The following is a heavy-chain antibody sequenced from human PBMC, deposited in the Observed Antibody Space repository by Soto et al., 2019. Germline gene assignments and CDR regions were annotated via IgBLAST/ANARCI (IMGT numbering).Heavy chain of an antibody. V-gene: IGHV3-30-3*01. Sequence: QVQLVESGGGVVQPGRSLRLSCAASGFTFSSYAMHWVRQAPGKGLEWVAVISYDGSNKYYADSVKGRFTISRDNSKNTLYLQMNSLRAEDTAVYYCARDGTDSGWYGFGFDYWGQGTLVTVSS. J-gene: IGHJ4*02. CDR2: ISYDGSNK. CDR3: ARDGTDSGWYGFGFDY. CDR1: GFTFSSYA. D-gene: IGHD6-19*01.